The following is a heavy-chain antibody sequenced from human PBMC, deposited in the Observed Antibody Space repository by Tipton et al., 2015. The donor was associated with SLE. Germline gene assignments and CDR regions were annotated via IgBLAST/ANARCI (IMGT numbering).Heavy chain of an antibody. Sequence: TLSLTCTVSGGSISSYYWSWNRQPPGKGLEWIGYIYYSGSTNYNPSLKSRVTISVDTSKNQFSLKPSSVTAADTAVYYCARVERAARGFDYWGQGTLVTVSS. CDR3: ARVERAARGFDY. CDR1: GGSISSYY. D-gene: IGHD6-13*01. V-gene: IGHV4-59*01. CDR2: IYYSGST. J-gene: IGHJ4*02.